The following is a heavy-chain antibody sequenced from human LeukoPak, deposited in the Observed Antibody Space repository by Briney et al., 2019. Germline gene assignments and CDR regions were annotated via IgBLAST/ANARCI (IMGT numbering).Heavy chain of an antibody. CDR2: ISGSGGST. CDR1: GFTFSSYA. Sequence: PGGSLRLSCAASGFTFSSYAMSWVRQAPGKGLEWVSAISGSGGSTYYADSVKGRFTISRDNSKNTLYLQMNSLRAEDTAVYYCAKAIVVVPAAIPSYFDYWGQGTLVTVSS. D-gene: IGHD2-2*02. CDR3: AKAIVVVPAAIPSYFDY. V-gene: IGHV3-23*01. J-gene: IGHJ4*02.